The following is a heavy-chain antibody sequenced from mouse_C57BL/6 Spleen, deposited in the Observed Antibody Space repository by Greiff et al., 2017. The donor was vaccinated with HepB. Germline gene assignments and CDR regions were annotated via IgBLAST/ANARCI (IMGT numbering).Heavy chain of an antibody. CDR1: GYSITSGYY. CDR3: ARANYGNYGYAMDY. D-gene: IGHD2-1*01. Sequence: DVQLQESGPGLVKPSQSLSLTCSVTGYSITSGYYWNWIRQSPGNKLEWMGYISYDGSNNYNPSLKNRISITRDTSKNQFFLKLNSVTTEDTATYYCARANYGNYGYAMDYWGQGTSVTVSS. J-gene: IGHJ4*01. CDR2: ISYDGSN. V-gene: IGHV3-6*01.